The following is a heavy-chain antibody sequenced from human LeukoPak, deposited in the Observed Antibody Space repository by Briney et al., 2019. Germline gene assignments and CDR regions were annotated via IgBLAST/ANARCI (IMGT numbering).Heavy chain of an antibody. D-gene: IGHD3-22*01. CDR1: GYTFTSYG. Sequence: ASVKVSCKASGYTFTSYGISWVRKAPGQGLEWMGWISTNNGNTNYAQKLQGRVTMTTETSTSTAYMELRSLRSDDMAVYYCARDQRPGTSGYSPFDYWGQGTLVTVSS. V-gene: IGHV1-18*03. CDR3: ARDQRPGTSGYSPFDY. J-gene: IGHJ4*02. CDR2: ISTNNGNT.